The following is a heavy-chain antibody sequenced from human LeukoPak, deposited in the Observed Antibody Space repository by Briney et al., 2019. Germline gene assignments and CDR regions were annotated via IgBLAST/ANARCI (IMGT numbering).Heavy chain of an antibody. CDR1: GFTFDDYV. CDR2: ITWNSGSI. CDR3: ASAPWDVWGSYRDY. Sequence: GGSLRLSCAASGFTFDDYVMHWVRQAPGKGLEWVSGITWNSGSIGYADSVKGRFNITRDNAKNSLYLQMNSLRAEDTAVYYCASAPWDVWGSYRDYWGQGTLVTVSS. V-gene: IGHV3-9*01. J-gene: IGHJ4*02. D-gene: IGHD3-16*02.